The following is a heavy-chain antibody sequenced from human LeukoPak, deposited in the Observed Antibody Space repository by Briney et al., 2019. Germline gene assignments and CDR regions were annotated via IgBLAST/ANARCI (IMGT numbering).Heavy chain of an antibody. CDR3: ARSSVVAYDSWGHDAFDI. Sequence: GGSLRLSCAASGFTVSSNYMSWVRQAPGKGLEWVANIKQDGSEKYYVDSVKGRFTISRDNAKNSLYLQMNNLRAEDTAVYYCARSSVVAYDSWGHDAFDIWGQGTLVTVSS. CDR1: GFTVSSNY. V-gene: IGHV3-7*01. D-gene: IGHD3-3*01. CDR2: IKQDGSEK. J-gene: IGHJ3*02.